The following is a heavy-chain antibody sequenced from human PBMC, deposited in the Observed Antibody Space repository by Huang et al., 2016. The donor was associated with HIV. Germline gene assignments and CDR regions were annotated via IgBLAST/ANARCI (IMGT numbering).Heavy chain of an antibody. J-gene: IGHJ4*02. CDR1: GFTFSAYW. D-gene: IGHD7-27*01. V-gene: IGHV3-7*01. Sequence: EVQLVESGGGLVQPGGSLRLSCAASGFTFSAYWMSWVRQAPGKGLEWGANIRQDESEKYYVDSVKGRFTISRDNAKNSLYLQMNSLRAEDTAVYYCATGLGSFDYWGQGSLVTVSS. CDR2: IRQDESEK. CDR3: ATGLGSFDY.